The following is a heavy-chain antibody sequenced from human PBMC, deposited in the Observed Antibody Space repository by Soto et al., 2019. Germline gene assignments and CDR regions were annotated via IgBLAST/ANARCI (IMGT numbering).Heavy chain of an antibody. CDR1: GFSLSTSGVC. CDR2: IDWDDDK. D-gene: IGHD6-19*01. CDR3: ARIPTGQCPLSSGP. J-gene: IGHJ5*02. V-gene: IGHV2-70*11. Sequence: SGPKLVNPTQTLTLTCTFSGFSLSTSGVCVSWIRQPPGKALEWLARIDWDDDKNYNTSLKTRLTISKDTSKNQVVLTMTNMDFVDTATYYCARIPTGQCPLSSGPWGQGTLVTVSS.